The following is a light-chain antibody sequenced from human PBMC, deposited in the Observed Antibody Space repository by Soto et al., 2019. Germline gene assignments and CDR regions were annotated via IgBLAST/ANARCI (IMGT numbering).Light chain of an antibody. CDR2: AAS. Sequence: DIQMTQSPSSLSASVGDRVTITCRASQSITKYLNWYQQKPGKAPRLLIYAASNLQSGVPSRFSGSGSGTDCTLTISSLQTEDLATYDGQHNHQNPPWTVGPGTIVELK. V-gene: IGKV1-39*01. J-gene: IGKJ1*01. CDR3: QHNHQNPPWT. CDR1: QSITKY.